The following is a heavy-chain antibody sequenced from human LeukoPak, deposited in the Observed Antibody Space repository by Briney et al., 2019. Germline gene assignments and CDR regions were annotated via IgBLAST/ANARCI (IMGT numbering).Heavy chain of an antibody. Sequence: PGVSLRLSCAASGFIVSSNYMSWVRQAPGKGLEWVSVIYSGGSTYYADSVKGRFTISRDNSKNTLYLQMNSLRAEDTAVYYCAILGELSYYGMDVWGQGTTVTVSS. CDR3: AILGELSYYGMDV. CDR1: GFIVSSNY. J-gene: IGHJ6*02. V-gene: IGHV3-66*01. CDR2: IYSGGST. D-gene: IGHD3-10*01.